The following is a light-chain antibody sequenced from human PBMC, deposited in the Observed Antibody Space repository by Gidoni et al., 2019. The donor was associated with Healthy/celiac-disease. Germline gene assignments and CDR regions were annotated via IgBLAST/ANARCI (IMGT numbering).Light chain of an antibody. CDR1: SSDVGGYNY. CDR2: EVS. J-gene: IGLJ1*01. CDR3: SSYTSSSTYV. V-gene: IGLV2-14*01. Sequence: QCALTQPASVAGSPGQPITISCTGTSSDVGGYNYVSWYQQHPGKAPKLMIYEVSNRPSGVSNRFSGSKSGNTASLTISGLQAEDEADYYCSSYTSSSTYVFGTGTKVTVL.